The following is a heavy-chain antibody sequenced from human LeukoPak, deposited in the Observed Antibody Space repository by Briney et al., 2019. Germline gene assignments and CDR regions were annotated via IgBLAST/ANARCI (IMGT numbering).Heavy chain of an antibody. V-gene: IGHV4-39*07. CDR3: ARGRSRGAMTTVTSAYY. D-gene: IGHD4-17*01. CDR1: GGSISSSSYY. CDR2: IYYSGST. Sequence: PSETLSLTCTVSGGSISSSSYYWGWIRQPPGKGLEWIGSIYYSGSTYYNPSLKSRVTISVDTSKNQFSLKLSSVTAADTAVYCCARGRSRGAMTTVTSAYYWGQGTLVTVSS. J-gene: IGHJ4*02.